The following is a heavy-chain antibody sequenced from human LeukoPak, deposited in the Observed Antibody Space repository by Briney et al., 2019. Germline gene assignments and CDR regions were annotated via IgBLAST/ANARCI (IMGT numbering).Heavy chain of an antibody. CDR3: ARDRSARPDLRDPVGY. CDR2: INPNSGGT. J-gene: IGHJ4*02. V-gene: IGHV1-2*02. Sequence: AASVKVSCKASGYTFTGYYMHWVRQAPGQGLEWMGWINPNSGGTNYAQKFQGRVTMTRDTSISTAYMELSRLRSDDTAVYYCARDRSARPDLRDPVGYWGQGTLVTVSS. D-gene: IGHD6-6*01. CDR1: GYTFTGYY.